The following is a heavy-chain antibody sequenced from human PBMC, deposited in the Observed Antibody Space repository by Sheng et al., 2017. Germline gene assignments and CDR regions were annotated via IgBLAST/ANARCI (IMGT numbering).Heavy chain of an antibody. D-gene: IGHD4-17*01. CDR3: ARGNYGDYFDY. J-gene: IGHJ4*02. V-gene: IGHV4-59*12. CDR1: GGSISSYY. CDR2: IYYSGST. Sequence: QVQLQESGPGLVKPSETLSLTCTVSGGSISSYYWSWIRQPPGKGLEWIGYIYYSGSTNYNPSLKSRVTISVDTSKNQFSLKLSSVTAADTAVYYCARGNYGDYFDYWGQGNPGHRLL.